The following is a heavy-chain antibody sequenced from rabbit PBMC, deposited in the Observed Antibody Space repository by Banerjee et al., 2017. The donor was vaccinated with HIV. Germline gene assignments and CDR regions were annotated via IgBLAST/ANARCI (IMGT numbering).Heavy chain of an antibody. V-gene: IGHV1S45*01. CDR3: ARNVAGYGLTRLDL. CDR2: IYAGSGGYT. Sequence: QEQLEESGGDLVKPEGSLTLTCTASGFSFSSSYWICWVRQAPGKGLEWIACIYAGSGGYTFYASWAKGRFTISKASSTTVTLQLTSLTVADTATYFCARNVAGYGLTRLDLWGPGTLVTVS. D-gene: IGHD6-1*01. J-gene: IGHJ3*01. CDR1: GFSFSSSYW.